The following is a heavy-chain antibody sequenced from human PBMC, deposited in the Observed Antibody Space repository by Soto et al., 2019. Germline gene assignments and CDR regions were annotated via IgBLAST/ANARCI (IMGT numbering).Heavy chain of an antibody. CDR1: GFTFSSYA. V-gene: IGHV3-23*01. CDR3: ARRGSGSYDDY. D-gene: IGHD1-26*01. Sequence: EVQLLESGGGLVQPGGSLRLSCAASGFTFSSYAMRWVRQAPGKGLEWVSAISGSGDSTYYADSVKGRFTTSRDNSTNTLYLQMNSLRDEDTAVYYCARRGSGSYDDYWGQGTLVTVSS. CDR2: ISGSGDST. J-gene: IGHJ4*02.